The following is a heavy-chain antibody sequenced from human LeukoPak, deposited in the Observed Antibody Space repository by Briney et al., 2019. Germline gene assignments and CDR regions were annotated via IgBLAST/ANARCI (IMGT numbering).Heavy chain of an antibody. D-gene: IGHD2-2*01. Sequence: QSGGSLRLSCAASGFTFSSYWMSWVRQAPGKGLEWVANIKQDGSEKYYVDSVKGRFTISRDNAKNSLYLHMNSLRAEDTAVYYCARNGLLDIVVVPAAMGRQYYYYYYGMDVWGQGTTVTVSS. CDR2: IKQDGSEK. CDR1: GFTFSSYW. V-gene: IGHV3-7*01. J-gene: IGHJ6*02. CDR3: ARNGLLDIVVVPAAMGRQYYYYYYGMDV.